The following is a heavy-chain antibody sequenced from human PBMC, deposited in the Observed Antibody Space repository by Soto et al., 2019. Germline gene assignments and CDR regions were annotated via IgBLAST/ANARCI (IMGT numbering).Heavy chain of an antibody. CDR3: AREHYDSSGYYPDY. J-gene: IGHJ4*02. D-gene: IGHD3-22*01. V-gene: IGHV4-30-4*01. CDR1: GGSISSGDYY. Sequence: SETLSLTCTVSGGSISSGDYYWSWIRQPPGKGLEWIGYIYYSGSTYYNPSLKSRVTISVDTSKNQFSLKLSSVTAADTAVYYCAREHYDSSGYYPDYWGQGTLVTVSS. CDR2: IYYSGST.